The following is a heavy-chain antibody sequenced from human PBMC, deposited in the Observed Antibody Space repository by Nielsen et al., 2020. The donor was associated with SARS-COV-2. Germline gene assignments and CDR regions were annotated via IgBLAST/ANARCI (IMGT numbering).Heavy chain of an antibody. CDR1: GFTVSSNY. V-gene: IGHV3-11*05. Sequence: GESLKISCAASGFTVSSNYMSWVRQAPGKGLEWVSFISFSGSETAYADSVRGRITIFRDNARNSVSLQMNSLRPEDTAVYYCARDKGDYGSEAAGMDVWGQGTTVIVSS. CDR3: ARDKGDYGSEAAGMDV. CDR2: ISFSGSET. J-gene: IGHJ6*02. D-gene: IGHD4-17*01.